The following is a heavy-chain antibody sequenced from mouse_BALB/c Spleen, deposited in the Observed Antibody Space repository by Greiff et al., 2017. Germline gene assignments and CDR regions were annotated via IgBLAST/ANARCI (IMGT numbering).Heavy chain of an antibody. CDR2: ISSGGGST. CDR3: ARHLSTVVALWYFDY. V-gene: IGHV5-12-1*01. D-gene: IGHD1-1*01. J-gene: IGHJ2*01. CDR1: GFAFSSYD. Sequence: EVKLMESGGGLVKPGGSLKLSCAASGFAFSSYDMSWVRQTPEKRLEWVAYISSGGGSTYYPDTVKGRFTISRDNAKNTLYLQISSLKSEDTAMYYCARHLSTVVALWYFDYWGQGTTLTVSS.